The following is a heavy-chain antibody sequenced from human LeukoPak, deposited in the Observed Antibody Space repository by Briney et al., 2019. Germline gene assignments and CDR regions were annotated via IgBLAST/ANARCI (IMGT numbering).Heavy chain of an antibody. CDR3: ARMLVVRGIGVVEGLDY. CDR2: IIPILGIA. J-gene: IGHJ4*02. D-gene: IGHD3-10*01. CDR1: GGTFSSYA. Sequence: SVKVSCKASGGTFSSYAISWVRQAPGQGLEWMGRIIPILGIANYAQKFQGRVTITADKSTSTAYMELSSLRSEDTAVYYCARMLVVRGIGVVEGLDYWGQGTLVTVSS. V-gene: IGHV1-69*04.